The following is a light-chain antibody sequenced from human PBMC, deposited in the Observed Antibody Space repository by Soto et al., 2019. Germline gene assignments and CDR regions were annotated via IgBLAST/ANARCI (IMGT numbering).Light chain of an antibody. CDR1: QSVSSTY. V-gene: IGKV3-20*01. CDR2: GAS. J-gene: IGKJ5*01. Sequence: EIVLTQSPGTLSLSPGERASLSCRASQSVSSTYLIWYQQKPGQAPRLLIYGASSRATGVPDRFSGSGTGTDFTLTINSLQSEDFGVYYCHQYNNWPPSTFGQGTRLEI. CDR3: HQYNNWPPST.